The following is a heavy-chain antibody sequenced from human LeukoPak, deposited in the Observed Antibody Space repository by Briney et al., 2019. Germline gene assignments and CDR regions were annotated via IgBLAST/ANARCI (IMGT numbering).Heavy chain of an antibody. CDR1: GFTVSSNY. Sequence: GGSLRLSCAASGFTVSSNYMSWVRQAPGKGLEWVSVIYSGGSTYYADSVKGRFTISRDNPKNTLYLQMNSLRAEDTAVYYCASYISPDSSGYYFWGQGTLVTVSS. V-gene: IGHV3-66*01. CDR3: ASYISPDSSGYYF. J-gene: IGHJ4*02. D-gene: IGHD3-22*01. CDR2: IYSGGST.